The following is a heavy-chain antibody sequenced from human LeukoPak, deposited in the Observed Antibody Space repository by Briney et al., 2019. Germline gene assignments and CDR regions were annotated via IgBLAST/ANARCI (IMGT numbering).Heavy chain of an antibody. CDR1: GFTFSSYA. J-gene: IGHJ5*02. D-gene: IGHD6-13*01. V-gene: IGHV3-23*01. CDR3: AKDLSEPGIAS. Sequence: GGSLRLSCAASGFTFSSYAMSWVRQAPGKGLEWVSAISGSGGSTYYADSVKGRFTISRDNSKNTLYLQMNSLRAGDTAVYYCAKDLSEPGIASWGQGTLVTVSS. CDR2: ISGSGGST.